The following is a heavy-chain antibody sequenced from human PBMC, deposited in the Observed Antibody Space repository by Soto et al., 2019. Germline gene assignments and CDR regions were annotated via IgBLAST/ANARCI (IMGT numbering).Heavy chain of an antibody. J-gene: IGHJ4*02. CDR1: GGSISSGDYY. D-gene: IGHD4-4*01. CDR3: ARGGCDYSSKQRGFDY. Sequence: QVQLQESGPGLVKPSQTLSLTCTVSGGSISSGDYYWSWIRQPPGKGLEWIGYIYYSGRTYYNPSLKSRFTISVDTSKNQYSLKLSAVTAADTAVYYCARGGCDYSSKQRGFDYWGQGTLVTVSS. V-gene: IGHV4-30-4*01. CDR2: IYYSGRT.